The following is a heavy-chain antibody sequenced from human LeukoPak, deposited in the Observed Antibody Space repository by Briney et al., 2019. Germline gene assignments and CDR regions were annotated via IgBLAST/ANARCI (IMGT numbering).Heavy chain of an antibody. J-gene: IGHJ4*02. D-gene: IGHD2-8*01. CDR1: GFTFSSYA. CDR3: AKDTSIGRYCTNGVCSPFDY. V-gene: IGHV3-23*01. Sequence: GGSLRLSCAASGFTFSSYAMSWVRQAPGKGLEWVSAISDSGGSTYDADSVKGRFTISRDNSKNTLYLQMNSLRAEDTAVYYCAKDTSIGRYCTNGVCSPFDYWGQVTLVTVSS. CDR2: ISDSGGST.